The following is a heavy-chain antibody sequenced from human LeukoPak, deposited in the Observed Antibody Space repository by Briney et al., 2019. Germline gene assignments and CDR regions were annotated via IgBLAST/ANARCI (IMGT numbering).Heavy chain of an antibody. V-gene: IGHV3-30*18. Sequence: PGGSLRLSCAASGFTFGSYGMHWVRQAPGKGLEWVAVISYHGTNKYYADSVKGRFTISRDNSKNTLYLQMNSLRAEDAAVYYCGKYSDYGDYLDWFDPWGQGTLVTVSS. CDR1: GFTFGSYG. CDR2: ISYHGTNK. CDR3: GKYSDYGDYLDWFDP. D-gene: IGHD4-17*01. J-gene: IGHJ5*02.